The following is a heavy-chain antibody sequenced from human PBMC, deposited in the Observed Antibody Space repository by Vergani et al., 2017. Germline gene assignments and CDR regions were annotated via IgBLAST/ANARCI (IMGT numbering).Heavy chain of an antibody. J-gene: IGHJ4*02. V-gene: IGHV4-31*03. CDR1: GGSISSGGYY. CDR2: IYYSGST. D-gene: IGHD3-10*01. CDR3: AREKFGGPDY. Sequence: QVQLQQWGAGLLKPSQTLSLTCTVSGGSISSGGYYWSWIRQHPGKGLEWIGYIYYSGSTYYNPSLKSRVTISVDTSKNQFSLKLSSVTAADTAVYYCAREKFGGPDYWGQGTLVTVSS.